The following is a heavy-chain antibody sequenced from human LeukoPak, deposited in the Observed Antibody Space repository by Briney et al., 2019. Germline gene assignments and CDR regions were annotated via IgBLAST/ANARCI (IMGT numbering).Heavy chain of an antibody. CDR2: INSAGSTT. J-gene: IGHJ4*02. CDR1: GFTFSSYW. Sequence: PGGSLRLSCAASGFTFSSYWMHWVRHAPGKGLVWVSHINSAGSTTGYADSVKGRFTIPRDNAKNTLYLQMHSLRAEDTAVYYCAREARLAVFDYWGQGTLVTVSS. CDR3: AREARLAVFDY. D-gene: IGHD5-12*01. V-gene: IGHV3-74*01.